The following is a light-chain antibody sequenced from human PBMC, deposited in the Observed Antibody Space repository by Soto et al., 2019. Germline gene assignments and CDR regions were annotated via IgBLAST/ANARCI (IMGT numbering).Light chain of an antibody. Sequence: DIQMTQSPSSLSASVGARAPITCRASQSIVTYLNWYLQKPGKAPRLLIYAASNLQSGVPSRFSGSGSGTDFTLTISSLQPEDFATYFCQQSYSTPPWTFGQGTKVDIK. CDR2: AAS. CDR1: QSIVTY. V-gene: IGKV1-39*01. J-gene: IGKJ1*01. CDR3: QQSYSTPPWT.